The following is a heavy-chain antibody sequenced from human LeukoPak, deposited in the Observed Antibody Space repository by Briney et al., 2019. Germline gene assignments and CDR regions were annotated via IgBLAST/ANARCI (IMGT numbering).Heavy chain of an antibody. CDR3: ARVRARGVITVDY. CDR1: GGTFSGYY. D-gene: IGHD3-10*01. CDR2: INHSGST. V-gene: IGHV4-34*01. Sequence: SETLSLTCAVYGGTFSGYYWSWIRQPPGKGLEWIGEINHSGSTNYNPSLKSRVTISVDTSKNQFSLKLSSVTAADTAVYYCARVRARGVITVDYWGQGTLVTVSS. J-gene: IGHJ4*02.